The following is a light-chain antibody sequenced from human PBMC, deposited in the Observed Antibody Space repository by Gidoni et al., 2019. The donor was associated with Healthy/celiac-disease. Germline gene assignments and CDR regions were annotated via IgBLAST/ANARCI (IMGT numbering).Light chain of an antibody. V-gene: IGKV2-28*01. Sequence: IGMTQSPLSLPVTPGEPASIPCRSSQSLLHSNGYTDLDWYLQKPGQSPQLLIYLGSTRASGVPDRFSGSGSGTDFTLKISRVEAEDVGVYYCMQALQTRWTFGQGTKVEIK. CDR3: MQALQTRWT. CDR1: QSLLHSNGYTD. CDR2: LGS. J-gene: IGKJ1*01.